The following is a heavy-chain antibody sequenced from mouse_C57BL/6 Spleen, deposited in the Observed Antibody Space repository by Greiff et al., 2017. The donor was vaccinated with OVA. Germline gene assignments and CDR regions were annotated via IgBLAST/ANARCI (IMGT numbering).Heavy chain of an antibody. CDR3: ARETTVVEGFAY. CDR1: GYTFTDYY. CDR2: INPYNGGT. J-gene: IGHJ3*01. Sequence: EVQLQQSGPVLVKPGASVKMSCKASGYTFTDYYMNWVKQSHGKSLEWIGVINPYNGGTSYNQKFKGKATLTVDKSSSTAYMELNSLTSEDSAVYYCARETTVVEGFAYWGQGTLVTVSA. D-gene: IGHD1-1*01. V-gene: IGHV1-19*01.